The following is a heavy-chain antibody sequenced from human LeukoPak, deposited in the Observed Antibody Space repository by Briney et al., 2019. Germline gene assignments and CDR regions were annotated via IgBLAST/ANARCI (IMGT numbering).Heavy chain of an antibody. J-gene: IGHJ4*01. Sequence: PGGSLRLSCAASGFTFSGHDMNWVRQAPGKGLEWLAYISDAGNTVYYADSAKGRFTISRDNAEDSVSLQMNSLSADDTAVYYCARGGRWVQEVPITYYFDSWGHGSPVTVSS. V-gene: IGHV3-48*03. CDR1: GFTFSGHD. D-gene: IGHD4-23*01. CDR2: ISDAGNTV. CDR3: ARGGRWVQEVPITYYFDS.